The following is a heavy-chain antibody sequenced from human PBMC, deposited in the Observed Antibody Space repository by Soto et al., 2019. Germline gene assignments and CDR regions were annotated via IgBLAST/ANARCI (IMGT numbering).Heavy chain of an antibody. CDR1: GFSFSSYA. CDR3: ARYSSGRGLNKIDY. J-gene: IGHJ4*02. V-gene: IGHV3-64*01. Sequence: GSLRLSCAASGFSFSSYAMHWVRQAPGKGLEYVSTISNNGGTTYYAKSVKGRFTISRDNSKNTLYLQMNSLRAEDMAVYYCARYSSGRGLNKIDYWGQGTQVTVSS. D-gene: IGHD2-21*01. CDR2: ISNNGGTT.